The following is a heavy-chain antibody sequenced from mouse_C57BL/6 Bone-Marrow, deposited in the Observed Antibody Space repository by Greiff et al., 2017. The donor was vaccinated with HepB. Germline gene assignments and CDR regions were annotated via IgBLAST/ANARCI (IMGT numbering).Heavy chain of an antibody. D-gene: IGHD2-3*01. J-gene: IGHJ4*01. CDR1: GFNIKDDY. V-gene: IGHV14-4*01. CDR2: IDPENGDT. Sequence: VQLQQSGAELVRPGASVKLSCTASGFNIKDDYMHWVKQRPEQGLEWIGWIDPENGDTEYASKFQGKATITADTSSNTAYLQLSSLTSEDTAVYYGTTGIYDGSSYAMDYWGQGTSVTVSS. CDR3: TTGIYDGSSYAMDY.